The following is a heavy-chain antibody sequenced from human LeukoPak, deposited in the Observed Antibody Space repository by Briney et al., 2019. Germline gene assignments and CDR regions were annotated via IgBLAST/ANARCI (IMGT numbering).Heavy chain of an antibody. CDR2: INPNSGGT. CDR3: ARGDIVVVPAASLFDP. CDR1: GYTFTGYY. J-gene: IGHJ5*02. V-gene: IGHV1-2*02. D-gene: IGHD2-2*01. Sequence: ASVKVSCKASGYTFTGYYMHWVRQAPGQGLEWLGWINPNSGGTNYAQMFQGRVTMTRDTSISTAYMELSRLRSDDTAVYYCARGDIVVVPAASLFDPWGQGTLVTVSS.